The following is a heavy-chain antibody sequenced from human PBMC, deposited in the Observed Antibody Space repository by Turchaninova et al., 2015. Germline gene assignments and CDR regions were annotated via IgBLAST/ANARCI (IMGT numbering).Heavy chain of an antibody. CDR3: ARPVAAGTPSYFDY. V-gene: IGHV4-39*01. J-gene: IGHJ4*02. Sequence: QLQLQESGPGLVKPSETLSLTCTVSGGSISSSSYYWGWVRTTPGQGLEWSGSIYYSGSTYYNPPHKSRVTISGDTSKTQFSRELSSGTAADTAVDYCARPVAAGTPSYFDYCGQGTLVTVSS. CDR2: IYYSGST. CDR1: GGSISSSSYY. D-gene: IGHD6-13*01.